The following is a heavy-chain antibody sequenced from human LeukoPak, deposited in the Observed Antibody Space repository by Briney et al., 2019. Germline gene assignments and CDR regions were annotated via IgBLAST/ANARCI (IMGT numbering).Heavy chain of an antibody. J-gene: IGHJ4*02. Sequence: TGGSLRLSCAASGFTVSSNYMSWVRQAPGKGLEWVSVIYSGGSTYYADSVKGRFTISRDNSKNTLYLQMNSLRAEDTAVYYCARDRFRTAMVDYWGQGTLVTVSS. CDR3: ARDRFRTAMVDY. V-gene: IGHV3-66*01. CDR2: IYSGGST. CDR1: GFTVSSNY. D-gene: IGHD5-18*01.